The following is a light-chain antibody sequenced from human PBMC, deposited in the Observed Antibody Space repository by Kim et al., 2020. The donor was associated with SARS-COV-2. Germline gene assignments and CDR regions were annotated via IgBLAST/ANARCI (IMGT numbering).Light chain of an antibody. CDR2: DVS. CDR1: SSDVGGYNY. V-gene: IGLV2-8*01. J-gene: IGLJ2*01. Sequence: QSVPISCTGTSSDVGGYNYVSWYQQHPGKAPKLMIYDVSKRPSGVPDRFSGSKSGNTASLTVSGLQAEDEADYYCSSYAGSNNLGVFGGGTKLTVL. CDR3: SSYAGSNNLGV.